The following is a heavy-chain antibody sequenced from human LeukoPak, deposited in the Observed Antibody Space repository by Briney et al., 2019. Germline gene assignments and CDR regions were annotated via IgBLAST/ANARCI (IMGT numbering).Heavy chain of an antibody. J-gene: IGHJ6*03. Sequence: PSETLSLTCAVSGYSISSGYYRGWIRPPPGKGLEWIGDIRSSGSTYYNPSLKSRVTISVDTSKNQFSLKLSSVTAADTAVYYCARDGSYRDYYYYYYMDVWGKGTTVTVSS. V-gene: IGHV4-38-2*02. CDR2: IRSSGST. CDR3: ARDGSYRDYYYYYYMDV. CDR1: GYSISSGYY. D-gene: IGHD3-16*02.